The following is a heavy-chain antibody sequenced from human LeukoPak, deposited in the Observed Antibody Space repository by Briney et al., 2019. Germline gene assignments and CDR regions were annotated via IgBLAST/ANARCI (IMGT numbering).Heavy chain of an antibody. CDR3: AKDRAYGQFLWGNDY. V-gene: IGHV3-30*02. CDR2: IRYDGSNK. Sequence: GGSLRLSCGASGFTFSSYGMHWVRQAPGKGLEWVTFIRYDGSNKYYADSVKGRFTISRDNSKNTLYLQMNSLRVEDTALYYCAKDRAYGQFLWGNDYWGQGTLVTVSS. CDR1: GFTFSSYG. D-gene: IGHD2-21*01. J-gene: IGHJ4*02.